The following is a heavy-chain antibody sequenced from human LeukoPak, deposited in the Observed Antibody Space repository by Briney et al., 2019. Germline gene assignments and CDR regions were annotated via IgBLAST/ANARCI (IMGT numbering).Heavy chain of an antibody. CDR3: ASDYYDSSGYGRDY. V-gene: IGHV3-48*01. Sequence: GGPLRLSCAASGFIFSSYSMNWVRQAPGKGLEWVSYISSSSSTIYYADSVKGRFTISRDNAKNSLYLQMNSLRAEDTAVYYCASDYYDSSGYGRDYWGQGTLVTASS. D-gene: IGHD3-22*01. CDR2: ISSSSSTI. J-gene: IGHJ4*02. CDR1: GFIFSSYS.